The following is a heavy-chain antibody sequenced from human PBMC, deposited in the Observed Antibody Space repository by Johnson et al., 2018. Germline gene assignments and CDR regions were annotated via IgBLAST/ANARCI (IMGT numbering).Heavy chain of an antibody. CDR2: ISWNSGSI. CDR3: AKGNYYDSSGYFQH. J-gene: IGHJ1*01. V-gene: IGHV3-9*01. Sequence: VQLVESGGGLVQPGRSLRLSCAASGFTFDDYAMHWVRQAPGKGLEWVSGISWNSGSIGYADSVKGRFTISRDNAKNSLYLQMNSLRAEDTAWYYCAKGNYYDSSGYFQHWGQGTLVTVSS. CDR1: GFTFDDYA. D-gene: IGHD3-22*01.